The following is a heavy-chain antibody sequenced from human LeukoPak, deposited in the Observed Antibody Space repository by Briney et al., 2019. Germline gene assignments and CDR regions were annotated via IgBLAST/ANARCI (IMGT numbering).Heavy chain of an antibody. Sequence: GGSLRLSCAASGFTFSSYAMSWVRQAPGKGLEWVSSISGSSTRTYYADSVKGRFTVSRDNPKNTLYLQMNSLRAEDTAVYYCAKQRDYYDSSGYYRGYYFDYWGQGTLVTVSP. V-gene: IGHV3-23*01. CDR2: ISGSSTRT. D-gene: IGHD3-22*01. CDR1: GFTFSSYA. CDR3: AKQRDYYDSSGYYRGYYFDY. J-gene: IGHJ4*02.